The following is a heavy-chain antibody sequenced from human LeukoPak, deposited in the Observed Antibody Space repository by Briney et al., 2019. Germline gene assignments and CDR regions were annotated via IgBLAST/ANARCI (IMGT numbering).Heavy chain of an antibody. CDR1: GYTFTSYY. J-gene: IGHJ4*02. D-gene: IGHD3-16*02. Sequence: GASVKVSCKASGYTFTSYYMHWVRQAPGQGLEWMGGIIPIFGTANYAQKFQGRVTITADKSTSTAYMELSSLRSEDTAVYYCARARFDYVWGSYRFYYFDYWGQGTLVTVSS. V-gene: IGHV1-69*06. CDR3: ARARFDYVWGSYRFYYFDY. CDR2: IIPIFGTA.